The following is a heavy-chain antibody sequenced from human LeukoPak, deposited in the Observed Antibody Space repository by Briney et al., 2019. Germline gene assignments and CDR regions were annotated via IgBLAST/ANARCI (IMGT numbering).Heavy chain of an antibody. Sequence: GGSLRLSCAASGFMFSTYGIHWVRQAPGKGLEWVGLLSSGGINKHYADSVKGRFIISRDNSMNTLYLQMNSLGVEDTAVYYCARDHAGSGRAFDYWGQGTLVTVSS. CDR2: LSSGGINK. V-gene: IGHV3-30*19. CDR1: GFMFSTYG. J-gene: IGHJ4*02. CDR3: ARDHAGSGRAFDY. D-gene: IGHD2-15*01.